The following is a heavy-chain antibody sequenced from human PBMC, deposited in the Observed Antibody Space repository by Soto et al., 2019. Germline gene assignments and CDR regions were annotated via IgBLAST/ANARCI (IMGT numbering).Heavy chain of an antibody. CDR3: YSSHRF. Sequence: GGSLRLSCAASGFTFSSYGMHWVRQAPGKGLEWVAVISYDGSNKYYADSVKGRFTISRDNSKNTLYLQMNSLRAEDTAVYYAYSSHRFWGQGTPVTVSS. D-gene: IGHD6-13*01. CDR2: ISYDGSNK. CDR1: GFTFSSYG. J-gene: IGHJ4*02. V-gene: IGHV3-30*03.